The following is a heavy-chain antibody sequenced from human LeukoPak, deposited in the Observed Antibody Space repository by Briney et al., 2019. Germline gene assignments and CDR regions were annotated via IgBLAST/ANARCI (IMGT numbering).Heavy chain of an antibody. CDR1: GGSISSTIYH. D-gene: IGHD5-24*01. CDR3: ASRTLATPFDAFDV. J-gene: IGHJ3*01. CDR2: IYYTGST. Sequence: SQTLSLTCTVSGGSISSTIYHWSWIRQLPGKGLEWIGYIYYTGSTYYTPSLKSRVTISLDASKNQFSLRLSAVTAADTAVYYCASRTLATPFDAFDVWGRGTMVTVSS. V-gene: IGHV4-31*03.